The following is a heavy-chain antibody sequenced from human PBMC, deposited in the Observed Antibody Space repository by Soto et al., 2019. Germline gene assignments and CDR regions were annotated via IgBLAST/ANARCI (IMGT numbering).Heavy chain of an antibody. J-gene: IGHJ2*01. CDR1: GFTVRNNY. CDR3: VRDYAWYFDL. CDR2: IYSGGNT. D-gene: IGHD4-17*01. V-gene: IGHV3-66*01. Sequence: EAQLVESGGGLVQPGGSLRLSCAASGFTVRNNYMSWVRQAPGKGLEWVSVIYSGGNTYYADSVQGRFTISRDNSKSTIYLQMNSLRAEDTAVYYCVRDYAWYFDLWGRGTLVTVTS.